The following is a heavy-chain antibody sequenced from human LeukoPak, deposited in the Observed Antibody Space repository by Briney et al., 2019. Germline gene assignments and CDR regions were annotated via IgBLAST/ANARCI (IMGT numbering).Heavy chain of an antibody. CDR1: GFTFSSYS. V-gene: IGHV3-21*01. J-gene: IGHJ4*02. CDR3: ARARTAMVISSDY. Sequence: GGSLRLSCAASGFTFSSYSVNWVRQAPGKGLEWVSSISSSSSYIYYADSVKGRFTISRDNAKNSLYLQMNSLRAEDTAVYYCARARTAMVISSDYWGQGTLVTVSS. D-gene: IGHD5-18*01. CDR2: ISSSSSYI.